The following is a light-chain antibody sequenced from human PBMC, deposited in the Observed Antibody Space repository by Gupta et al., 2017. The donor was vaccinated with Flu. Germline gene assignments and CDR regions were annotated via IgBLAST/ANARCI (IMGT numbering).Light chain of an antibody. CDR2: QVS. CDR1: LSGRDSHDTNNF. V-gene: IGKV4-1*01. J-gene: IGKJ1*01. CDR3: QQYNSASWT. Sequence: SLGRRATVNYKATLSGRDSHDTNNFLAWYQQKSGKPPKLVIYQVSTLQSGVPDRFSGSGSGTDFTLTISSLQAEDVAIYYCQQYNSASWTFGQGTKVEIK.